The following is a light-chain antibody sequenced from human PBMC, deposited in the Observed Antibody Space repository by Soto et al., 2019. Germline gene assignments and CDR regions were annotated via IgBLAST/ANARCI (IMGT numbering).Light chain of an antibody. Sequence: DILMTQSPSSLSASVGDRVTITCRASQSISRNLNWYQQRPGRAPKLLIHTTSNLQSGVPSRLSGSGSGTDFALTISSLEPEDFATYYCQQSYSRWTFGQGTKV. V-gene: IGKV1-39*01. CDR2: TTS. J-gene: IGKJ1*01. CDR1: QSISRN. CDR3: QQSYSRWT.